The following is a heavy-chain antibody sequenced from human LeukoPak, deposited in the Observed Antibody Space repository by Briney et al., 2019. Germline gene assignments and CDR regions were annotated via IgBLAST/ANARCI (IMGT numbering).Heavy chain of an antibody. J-gene: IGHJ4*02. V-gene: IGHV4-31*03. D-gene: IGHD1-26*01. CDR3: ARENSGSYREFDY. CDR2: IYYSGST. CDR1: GGSITGGGYY. Sequence: PSETLSLTCSVSGGSITGGGYYWTWIRQHPGKGLEWIGYIYYSGSTYYNPSLQSRVTMSVDTSKNQFSLKLSSVTAADTAVFYCARENSGSYREFDYWGQGTLVTVSS.